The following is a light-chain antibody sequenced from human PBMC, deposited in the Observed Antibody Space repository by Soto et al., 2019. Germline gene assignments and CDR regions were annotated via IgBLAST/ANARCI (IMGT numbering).Light chain of an antibody. CDR2: GAS. J-gene: IGKJ3*01. Sequence: EIVLTQSPGTLSLSPGERATLSCRASQSVSSSYLAWYQQKPGQAPRLLIYGASSRATCIPDRFSGSGSGTDLTLTISRLEPEDFAVYYCQQYGSSSGLTFGPGTKVDIK. CDR3: QQYGSSSGLT. CDR1: QSVSSSY. V-gene: IGKV3-20*01.